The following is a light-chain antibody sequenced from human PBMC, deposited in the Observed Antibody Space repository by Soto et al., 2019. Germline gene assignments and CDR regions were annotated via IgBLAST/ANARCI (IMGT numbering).Light chain of an antibody. CDR1: ESIRTY. CDR3: QQRSNWPIT. V-gene: IGKV3-11*01. Sequence: EIVLTQSPGTLSVSPGERATLSCRASESIRTYLAWYQQKPGQAPRLLIYDASTRATGIPARFSGSGSGTDFTLTIGSLEPEDFAIYYCQQRSNWPITFGQGTRLEIK. CDR2: DAS. J-gene: IGKJ5*01.